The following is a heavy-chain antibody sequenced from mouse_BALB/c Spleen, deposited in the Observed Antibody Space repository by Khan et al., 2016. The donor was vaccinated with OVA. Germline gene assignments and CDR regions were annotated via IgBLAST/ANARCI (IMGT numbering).Heavy chain of an antibody. CDR1: GYAFTNYL. Sequence: QVQLQQSGAELVRPGTSVKVSCKASGYAFTNYLIEWVKQRPGQGLEWIGVINPGSGGTNYTEKIKDKATLTPDKSSSPAYMQLSSPTSDDSAVYFCSRSYYGFEAYWGPGPLITVSS. J-gene: IGHJ3*01. V-gene: IGHV1-54*01. CDR2: INPGSGGT. D-gene: IGHD1-2*01. CDR3: SRSYYGFEAY.